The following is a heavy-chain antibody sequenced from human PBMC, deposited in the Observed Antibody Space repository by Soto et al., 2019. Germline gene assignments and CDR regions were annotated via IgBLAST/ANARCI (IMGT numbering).Heavy chain of an antibody. J-gene: IGHJ4*02. CDR3: VGGYPWVGFDY. D-gene: IGHD3-22*01. Sequence: PSETLSLTCAVYGGSFSGYYWTWIRQPPGKGLEWIGEINHSGSTNYNPSLKSRVTISIDTSKNQFSLNLTSVTAADTAVYICVGGYPWVGFDYWGQGTLVTVSS. V-gene: IGHV4-34*01. CDR1: GGSFSGYY. CDR2: INHSGST.